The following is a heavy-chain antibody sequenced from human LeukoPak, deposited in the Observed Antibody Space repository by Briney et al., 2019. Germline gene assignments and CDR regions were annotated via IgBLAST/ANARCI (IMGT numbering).Heavy chain of an antibody. V-gene: IGHV1-18*01. D-gene: IGHD3-22*01. CDR3: ARGDYYDSSGYPGY. J-gene: IGHJ4*02. Sequence: ASVKVSCKASGYTFTSYGISWVRQAPGQGLEWMGWISAYNGNTNYAQKLQGRVTMTTDTSTSTAYMELRSLRSDDTAVYYCARGDYYDSSGYPGYWGQGTLVTVSS. CDR1: GYTFTSYG. CDR2: ISAYNGNT.